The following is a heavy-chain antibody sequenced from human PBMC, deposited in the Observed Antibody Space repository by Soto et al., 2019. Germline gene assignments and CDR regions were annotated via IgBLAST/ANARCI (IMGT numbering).Heavy chain of an antibody. CDR2: IYPGDSDT. V-gene: IGHV5-51*01. CDR1: GYSFTSYW. J-gene: IGHJ6*02. D-gene: IGHD2-15*01. CDR3: ASCGSCYQPVYYYGMDV. Sequence: PGQSLKISGKGSGYSFTSYWIGSVRQMPGKGLEWMGIIYPGDSDTRYSPSFQGQVTISADKSISTAYLQWSSLKASDTAMYYCASCGSCYQPVYYYGMDVWGQGTTVTVSS.